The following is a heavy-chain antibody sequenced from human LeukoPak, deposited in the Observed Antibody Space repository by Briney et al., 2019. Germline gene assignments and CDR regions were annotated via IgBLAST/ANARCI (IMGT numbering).Heavy chain of an antibody. J-gene: IGHJ4*02. CDR3: AKGLYYYGSGSYYDY. Sequence: GGSLRLSCAASGFTFSSYGMSWVRQAPGKGLEWVSAISGSGGSTYYADSVKGRFTISRDNSKNTLYLQMNSLRAEDTAVYYCAKGLYYYGSGSYYDYWGQGTLVTVSS. D-gene: IGHD3-10*01. V-gene: IGHV3-23*01. CDR2: ISGSGGST. CDR1: GFTFSSYG.